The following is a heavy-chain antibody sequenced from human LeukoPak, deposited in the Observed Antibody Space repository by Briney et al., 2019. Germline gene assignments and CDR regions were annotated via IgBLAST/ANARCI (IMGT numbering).Heavy chain of an antibody. Sequence: PGGSLRLSCAASGFMFSSYALSWVRQAPGKGLEWVSGISGSGGRTEYADSVKGRFTISRDNSKNTLYLQMNSVRADDTAVYYCAKSPPRCSGGSCYGYWGQGTLVTVSS. J-gene: IGHJ4*02. CDR3: AKSPPRCSGGSCYGY. D-gene: IGHD2-15*01. CDR1: GFMFSSYA. V-gene: IGHV3-23*01. CDR2: ISGSGGRT.